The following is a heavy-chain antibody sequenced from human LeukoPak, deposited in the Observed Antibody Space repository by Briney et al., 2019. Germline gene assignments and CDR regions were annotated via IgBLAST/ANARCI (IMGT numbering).Heavy chain of an antibody. V-gene: IGHV5-51*01. CDR2: IYPGDSDT. D-gene: IGHD1-26*01. CDR3: ARRVLRAPGNSGSYFIDY. Sequence: GESLKIFCKGSGYSFTSYWIGWVRQMPGKGLEWMGIIYPGDSDTRYSPSFQGQVTISADKSISTAYLQWSSLKASDTAMYYCARRVLRAPGNSGSYFIDYWGQGTLVTVSS. CDR1: GYSFTSYW. J-gene: IGHJ4*02.